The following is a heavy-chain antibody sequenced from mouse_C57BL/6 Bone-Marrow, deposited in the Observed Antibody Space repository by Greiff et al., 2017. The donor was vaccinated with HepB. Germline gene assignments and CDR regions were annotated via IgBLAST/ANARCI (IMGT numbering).Heavy chain of an antibody. J-gene: IGHJ4*01. D-gene: IGHD2-5*01. Sequence: VQRVESGPGLVAPSQSLSITCTVSGFSFTSYGVDWVRQSPGKGLEWLGVIWGVGSTNYNSALKSRLSISKDNSKSQVFLKMNSLQTDDTAMYYCASLSNYYAMDYWGQGTSVTVSS. CDR1: GFSFTSYG. V-gene: IGHV2-6*01. CDR2: IWGVGST. CDR3: ASLSNYYAMDY.